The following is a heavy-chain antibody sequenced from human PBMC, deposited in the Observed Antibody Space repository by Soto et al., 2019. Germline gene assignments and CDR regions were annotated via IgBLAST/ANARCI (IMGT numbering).Heavy chain of an antibody. V-gene: IGHV3-48*01. CDR1: GFTFSSYS. CDR3: ARRGAADAFDI. CDR2: ISSSSSTI. Sequence: GGSLRLSCAASGFTFSSYSMNWVRQAPGKGLEWVSYISSSSSTIYYADSVKGRFTISRDNAKNSLYLQMNSLRAEDTAVYYCARRGAADAFDIWGQGTMVPSPQ. J-gene: IGHJ3*02.